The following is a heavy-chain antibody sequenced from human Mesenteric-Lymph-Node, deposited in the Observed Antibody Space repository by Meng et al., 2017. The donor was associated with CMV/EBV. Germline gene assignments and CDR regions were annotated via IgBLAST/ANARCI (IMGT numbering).Heavy chain of an antibody. J-gene: IGHJ5*02. CDR2: VVSDGSVT. V-gene: IGHV3-74*01. CDR1: GFTFSSFF. D-gene: IGHD6-13*01. Sequence: LRLSCAASGFTFSSFFMNWFRQAPGKGLVWVSRVVSDGSVTDYADSVKGRFTISRDNVKNTLYLQMDSLRVEDTAIYYCAKDRQQLAWGQGTLVTVSS. CDR3: AKDRQQLA.